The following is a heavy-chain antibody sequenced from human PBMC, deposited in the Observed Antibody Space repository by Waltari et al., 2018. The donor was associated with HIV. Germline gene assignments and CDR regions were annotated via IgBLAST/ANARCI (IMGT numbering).Heavy chain of an antibody. CDR2: INHSGST. D-gene: IGHD3-10*01. J-gene: IGHJ6*02. CDR1: GGSFSGYY. CDR3: ARESPNYYGSEGENYGMDV. Sequence: QVQLQQWGAGLLKPSETLSLTCAVYGGSFSGYYWSWIRQPPGKGLEWIGEINHSGSTNYNPSLKSRVTISVDTSKNQFSLKLSSVTAADTAVYYCARESPNYYGSEGENYGMDVWGQGTTVTVSS. V-gene: IGHV4-34*01.